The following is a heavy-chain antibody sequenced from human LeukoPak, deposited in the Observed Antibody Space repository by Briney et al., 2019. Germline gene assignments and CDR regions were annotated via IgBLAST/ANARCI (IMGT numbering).Heavy chain of an antibody. V-gene: IGHV3-74*01. CDR2: INRDGTTR. Sequence: GGSLGLSCVASGFTFSDYWMHWVRQVPEKGLEWVARINRDGTTRSCADSVWGRFTISRDNAQNTVYLQMNSLKVDDTAVYFCARDFVVVSTPGNNFDYWGQGTLVTVSS. CDR1: GFTFSDYW. J-gene: IGHJ4*02. CDR3: ARDFVVVSTPGNNFDY. D-gene: IGHD2-21*01.